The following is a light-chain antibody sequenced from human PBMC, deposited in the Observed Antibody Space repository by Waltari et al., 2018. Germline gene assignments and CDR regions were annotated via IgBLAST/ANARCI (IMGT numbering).Light chain of an antibody. Sequence: QSALTQPASVSGSPGQSITISCTGTNSDVGGYDYVSWYQQHPGKAPTLIIYDVSNRPAGVSNRVSCSKSGNTASLTISGVQAEDEAYYYCNSYTSSSTRVFGGGTKLTVL. CDR2: DVS. V-gene: IGLV2-14*03. CDR1: NSDVGGYDY. J-gene: IGLJ2*01. CDR3: NSYTSSSTRV.